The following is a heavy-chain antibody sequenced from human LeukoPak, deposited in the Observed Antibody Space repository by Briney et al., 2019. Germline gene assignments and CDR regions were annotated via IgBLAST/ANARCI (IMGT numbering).Heavy chain of an antibody. J-gene: IGHJ4*02. Sequence: ASMKVSCKASGYTFTGYYIHWLRQAPGQGLEWMGFINPNSGGTNYAQKFQGRVTMTRDTSISTAYMELSSLTSEDTAIYYCATELRSGYFDYWGQGTLVTVSS. CDR1: GYTFTGYY. CDR3: ATELRSGYFDY. V-gene: IGHV1-2*02. D-gene: IGHD3-22*01. CDR2: INPNSGGT.